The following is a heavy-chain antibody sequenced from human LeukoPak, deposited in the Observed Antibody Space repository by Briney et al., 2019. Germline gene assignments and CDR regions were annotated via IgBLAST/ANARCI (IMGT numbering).Heavy chain of an antibody. D-gene: IGHD2-8*02. CDR3: AKDFYWAFDY. CDR1: GFTFSSYE. V-gene: IGHV3-30*02. J-gene: IGHJ4*02. Sequence: PGGSLRLSCAASGFTFSSYEMNWVRQPPGRGLDWVAHIRYDESDKYYADSVKGRFTISRDISKNTVYLQMNSLRVEDTAVYYCAKDFYWAFDYWGQGTLVTVSS. CDR2: IRYDESDK.